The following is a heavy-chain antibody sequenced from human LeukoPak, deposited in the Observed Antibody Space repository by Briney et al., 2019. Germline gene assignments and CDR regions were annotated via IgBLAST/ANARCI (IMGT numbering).Heavy chain of an antibody. V-gene: IGHV4-34*01. Sequence: SETLSLTCAVYGGSFSGYYWSWIRQPPGKGLEWIGEINHSGSTNYNPSLKSRATISVDTSKNQFSLKLSSVTAADTAVYYCARHGDQPLLHFDYWGQGTLVTVSS. CDR3: ARHGDQPLLHFDY. CDR2: INHSGST. J-gene: IGHJ4*02. CDR1: GGSFSGYY. D-gene: IGHD2-2*01.